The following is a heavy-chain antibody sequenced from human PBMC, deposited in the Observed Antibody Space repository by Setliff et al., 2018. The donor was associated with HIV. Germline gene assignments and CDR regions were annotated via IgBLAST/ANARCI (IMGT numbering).Heavy chain of an antibody. D-gene: IGHD3-22*01. CDR2: MYTSGST. J-gene: IGHJ4*02. CDR3: ARDRLTYYFDY. V-gene: IGHV4-61*02. CDR1: GGSISSDNYY. Sequence: SETLSLTCTVSGGSISSDNYYWSWIRQPAGKGLEWIGRMYTSGSTNYNPSLKSRVTMSVDTSKNQFSLKLSSVTAADTAVYYCARDRLTYYFDYWGQGILVTVSS.